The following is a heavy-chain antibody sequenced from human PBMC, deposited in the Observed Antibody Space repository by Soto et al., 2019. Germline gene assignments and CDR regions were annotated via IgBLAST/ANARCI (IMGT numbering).Heavy chain of an antibody. J-gene: IGHJ6*02. D-gene: IGHD1-20*01. Sequence: SGPTLVNPTETLTLTCTFSGFSLTSPGMCVSWIRQSPGKALEWLALIERDDDDKYYSTSLKTRLTISKDTRKNQVVLTMANMEPADTATYYCARSIRGPRRFNGMDVWGQGTTVTSP. CDR1: GFSLTSPGMC. CDR2: IERDDDDK. CDR3: ARSIRGPRRFNGMDV. V-gene: IGHV2-70*13.